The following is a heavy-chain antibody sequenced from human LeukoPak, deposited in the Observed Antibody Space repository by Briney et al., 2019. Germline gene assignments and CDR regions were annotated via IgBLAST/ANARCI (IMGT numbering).Heavy chain of an antibody. Sequence: ASVKVSCKASGGTFSSYAISWVRQAPGQGLEWMGGIIPIFGTANYAQKFQGRVTITADESTSTAYMGLSSLRSEDTAVYYCARGGHSSSSISLWYYFDYWGQGTLVTVSS. CDR3: ARGGHSSSSISLWYYFDY. CDR1: GGTFSSYA. J-gene: IGHJ4*02. D-gene: IGHD6-6*01. CDR2: IIPIFGTA. V-gene: IGHV1-69*13.